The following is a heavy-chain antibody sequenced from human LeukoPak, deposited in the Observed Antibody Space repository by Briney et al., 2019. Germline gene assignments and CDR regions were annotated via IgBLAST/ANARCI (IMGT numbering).Heavy chain of an antibody. V-gene: IGHV4-59*01. J-gene: IGHJ5*02. CDR1: GGSFSSYY. D-gene: IGHD3-3*01. CDR3: ASTPYDFWSGYYTGMFDP. CDR2: IYYSGST. Sequence: SGTLSLTCTVSGGSFSSYYWSWLRQPPGKGLEWVGYIYYSGSTNYNPSLESRVTISVDTSKNQFSLKLSSVTAADTAVYYRASTPYDFWSGYYTGMFDPWGQGTLVTVSS.